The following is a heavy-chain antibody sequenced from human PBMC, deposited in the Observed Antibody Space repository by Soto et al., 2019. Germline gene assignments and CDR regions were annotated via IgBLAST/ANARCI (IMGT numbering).Heavy chain of an antibody. J-gene: IGHJ4*02. CDR2: IRWNSGSI. D-gene: IGHD6-19*01. V-gene: IGHV3-9*01. Sequence: EVQLVESGGGLVQPGRSLRLSCAASGFTFDAYAMHWVRQAPGKGLEWVSGIRWNSGSIGYADSVKGRFTISRDNAKNSLYLQMNGLRAEDTAWYYCAKGPYSSGNVFDYWGQGTLVTVSS. CDR1: GFTFDAYA. CDR3: AKGPYSSGNVFDY.